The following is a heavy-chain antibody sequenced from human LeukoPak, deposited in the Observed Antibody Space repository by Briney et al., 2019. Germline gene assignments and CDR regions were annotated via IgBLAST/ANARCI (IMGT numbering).Heavy chain of an antibody. J-gene: IGHJ4*02. D-gene: IGHD1-20*01. CDR1: RGSFSGYY. V-gene: IGHV4-34*03. CDR3: SPRDNWNRTLFDY. Sequence: SETLSLTCAVYRGSFSGYYWSWIRQPPGKGREWIGEINHSGITNYNPSLQCRVTISVDTSKNQFSLKLSSVTAEDTALSYFSPRDNWNRTLFDYWGQGTLVTVSS. CDR2: INHSGIT.